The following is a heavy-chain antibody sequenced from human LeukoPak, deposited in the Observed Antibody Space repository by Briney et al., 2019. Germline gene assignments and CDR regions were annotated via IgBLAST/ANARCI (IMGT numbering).Heavy chain of an antibody. J-gene: IGHJ4*02. V-gene: IGHV3-11*04. Sequence: XPEWLSYINSKGDNILYRDSVKGRFTISRDNAENSLYLQMNSLKAEDTAVYYCATSRVFDYWGQGALVIVSS. CDR3: ATSRVFDY. CDR2: INSKGDNI.